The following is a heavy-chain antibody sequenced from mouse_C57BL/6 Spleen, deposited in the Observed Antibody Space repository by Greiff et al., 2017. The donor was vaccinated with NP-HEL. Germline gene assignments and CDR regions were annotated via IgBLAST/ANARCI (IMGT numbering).Heavy chain of an antibody. D-gene: IGHD3-3*01. Sequence: EVQVVESGGDLVKPGGSLKLSCAASGFTFSSYGMSWVRQTPDKRLEWVATISSGGSYTYYPDSVKGRFTISRDNAKNTLYLQMSSLKSEDTAMYYCARQRDNYYAMDYWGQGTSVTVSS. CDR1: GFTFSSYG. J-gene: IGHJ4*01. V-gene: IGHV5-6*01. CDR3: ARQRDNYYAMDY. CDR2: ISSGGSYT.